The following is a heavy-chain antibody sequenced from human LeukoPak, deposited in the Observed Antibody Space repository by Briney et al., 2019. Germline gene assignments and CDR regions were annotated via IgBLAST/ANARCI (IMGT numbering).Heavy chain of an antibody. CDR3: AKDLGHPGF. CDR1: GFTFSSYE. J-gene: IGHJ4*02. CDR2: ISSSGSTI. Sequence: GGSLRLSCAASGFTFSSYEMNWVRQAPGKGLEWVSYISSSGSTIYYADSVKGRFTISRDNSKNTLYLQMNSLRAEDTAVYYCAKDLGHPGFWGQGTLVTVSS. V-gene: IGHV3-48*03.